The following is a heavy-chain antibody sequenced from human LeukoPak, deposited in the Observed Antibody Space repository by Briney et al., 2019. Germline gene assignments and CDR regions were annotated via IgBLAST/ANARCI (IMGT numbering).Heavy chain of an antibody. V-gene: IGHV4-59*08. CDR1: GGSFSGYY. CDR2: IYYSGIT. D-gene: IGHD3-22*01. CDR3: ARLRNYFDSSGYYSHDY. Sequence: PSETLSLTCAVYGGSFSGYYWSWIRQPPGKGLEWIGYIYYSGITNYNPSLKNRVTISVDTSKKQFSLKLSSVTAADTAEYYCARLRNYFDSSGYYSHDYWGPGTLVTVSS. J-gene: IGHJ4*02.